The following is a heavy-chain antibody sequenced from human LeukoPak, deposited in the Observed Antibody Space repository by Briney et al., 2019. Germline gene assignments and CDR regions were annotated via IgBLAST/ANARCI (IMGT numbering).Heavy chain of an antibody. J-gene: IGHJ4*02. CDR2: IYRDGSTT. V-gene: IGHV3-74*01. CDR1: GFGFSRYW. D-gene: IGHD1-26*01. CDR3: ASWGEGALDN. Sequence: PGGSLRLSCAASGFGFSRYWMHWVRQAPGTGLKWVSRIYRDGSTTDYADSVKGRFTISRDNAKKSLYLQMNSLRVEDTGVYYCASWGEGALDNWGQGTLVTVSS.